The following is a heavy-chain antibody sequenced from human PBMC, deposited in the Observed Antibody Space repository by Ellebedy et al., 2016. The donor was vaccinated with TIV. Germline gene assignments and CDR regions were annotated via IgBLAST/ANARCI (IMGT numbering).Heavy chain of an antibody. CDR2: ISAYNGNT. D-gene: IGHD4-17*01. CDR1: GYTFTSYG. J-gene: IGHJ6*02. V-gene: IGHV1-18*01. CDR3: ARELRVGSSFGYGMDV. Sequence: ASVKVSCKASGYTFTSYGISWVRQAPGQGLEWMGWISAYNGNTNYAQKLQGRVTMTTDTSTSTAYMELRSLRSEDTAVYYCARELRVGSSFGYGMDVWGQGTTVTVSS.